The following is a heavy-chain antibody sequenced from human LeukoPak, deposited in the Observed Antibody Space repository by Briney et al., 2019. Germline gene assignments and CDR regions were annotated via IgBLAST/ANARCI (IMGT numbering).Heavy chain of an antibody. J-gene: IGHJ4*02. V-gene: IGHV4-61*08. CDR2: IYDSGRT. Sequence: SQTLSLTCAVSGGSISSGGYYWSWIRQPPGKGLEWIGYIYDSGRTNYNPSLQSRVTISMDTSKNQFSLKLSSMTAADTAVYYCSRGLRAGKYYFDYWGQGTLVTVSS. CDR3: SRGLRAGKYYFDY. CDR1: GGSISSGGYY. D-gene: IGHD5/OR15-5a*01.